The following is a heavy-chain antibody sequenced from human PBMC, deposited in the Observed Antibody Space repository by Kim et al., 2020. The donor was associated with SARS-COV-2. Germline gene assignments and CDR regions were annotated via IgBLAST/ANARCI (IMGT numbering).Heavy chain of an antibody. V-gene: IGHV5-10-1*01. Sequence: GESLKISCKGSGYSFTSYWISWVRQMPGKGLEWMGRIDPSDSYTNYSPSFQGHVTISADKSISTAYLQWSSLKASDTAMYYCARPYGGNSEPDGMDVWGQGTTVTVSS. CDR1: GYSFTSYW. CDR3: ARPYGGNSEPDGMDV. CDR2: IDPSDSYT. J-gene: IGHJ6*02. D-gene: IGHD2-21*02.